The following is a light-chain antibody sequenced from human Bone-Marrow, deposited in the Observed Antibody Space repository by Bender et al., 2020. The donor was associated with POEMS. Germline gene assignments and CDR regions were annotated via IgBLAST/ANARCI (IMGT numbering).Light chain of an antibody. CDR2: EGT. CDR1: SSDVGGYNF. J-gene: IGLJ1*01. CDR3: CSYAGFSTYA. Sequence: QSALTQPAAVSGSPGQSITISCTGTSSDVGGYNFVSWYQHHPGKAPKLMIYEGTKRPSGVSDRFSGSKSGNTASLTISGLQTEDEADYYCCSYAGFSTYAFGTATKVAVL. V-gene: IGLV2-23*01.